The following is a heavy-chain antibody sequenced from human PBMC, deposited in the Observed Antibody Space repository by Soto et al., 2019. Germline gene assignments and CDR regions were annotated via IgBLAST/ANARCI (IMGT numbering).Heavy chain of an antibody. CDR3: AKDKRYYDFWSGYWSVSSYGMDV. D-gene: IGHD3-3*01. J-gene: IGHJ6*02. CDR1: GFTFDDYA. Sequence: GGSLRLSCAASGFTFDDYAMHWVRQAPGEGLEWVSGISWNSGSIGYADSVKGRFTISRDNAKNSLYLQMNSLRAEDTALYYCAKDKRYYDFWSGYWSVSSYGMDVWGQGTTVTVSS. CDR2: ISWNSGSI. V-gene: IGHV3-9*01.